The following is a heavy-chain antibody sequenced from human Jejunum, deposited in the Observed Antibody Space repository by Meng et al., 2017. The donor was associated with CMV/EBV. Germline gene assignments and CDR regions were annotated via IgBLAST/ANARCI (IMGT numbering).Heavy chain of an antibody. CDR3: ARDLEMMLTAYYY. CDR1: GYTFTDYY. CDR2: INPKNGGT. V-gene: IGHV1-2*02. D-gene: IGHD3-9*01. Sequence: VQPGQSGADVKKPGASVKVSCKASGYTFTDYYIHWLRQAPGQGPEWLGWINPKNGGTNSAQRFKGRVTMTRDTSISTAYMELSRLRSDDTAVYYCARDLEMMLTAYYYWGQGTLVTVSS. J-gene: IGHJ4*02.